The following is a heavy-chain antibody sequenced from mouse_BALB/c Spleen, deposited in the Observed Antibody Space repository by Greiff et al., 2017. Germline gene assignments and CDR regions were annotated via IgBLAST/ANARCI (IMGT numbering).Heavy chain of an antibody. V-gene: IGHV5-17*02. D-gene: IGHD2-4*01. CDR2: ISSGSSTI. CDR3: ARSDYGRYYFDY. J-gene: IGHJ2*01. CDR1: GFTFSSFG. Sequence: EVQLVESGGGLVQPGGSRKLSCAASGFTFSSFGMHWVRQAPEKGLEWVAYISSGSSTIYYADTVKGRFTISRDNPKNTLFLQMTSLRSEDTAMYCCARSDYGRYYFDYWGQVTTLTVSS.